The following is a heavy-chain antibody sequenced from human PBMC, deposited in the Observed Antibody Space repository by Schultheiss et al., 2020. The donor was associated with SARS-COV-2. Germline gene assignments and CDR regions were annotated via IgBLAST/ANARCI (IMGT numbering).Heavy chain of an antibody. D-gene: IGHD6-19*01. CDR2: ISYDGSNK. Sequence: GGSLRLSCAASGFTFSSYWMHWVRQAPGKGLEWVAVISYDGSNKYYADSVKGRFTISRDNSKNTLDLHMGSLRAEDTAVYYCAKTLQWLGHYFDYWGQGTLVTVSS. V-gene: IGHV3-30*18. J-gene: IGHJ4*02. CDR1: GFTFSSYW. CDR3: AKTLQWLGHYFDY.